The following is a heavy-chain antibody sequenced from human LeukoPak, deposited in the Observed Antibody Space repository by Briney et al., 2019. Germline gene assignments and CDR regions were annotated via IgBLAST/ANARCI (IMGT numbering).Heavy chain of an antibody. CDR3: ARDGDYGEFDY. CDR1: GYTFTSYD. Sequence: ASVKVSCKASGYTFTSYDINWVRQATGQGLEWMGWINPNSGGTNYAQKLQGWVTMTRDTSISTAYMELSRLRSDDTAVYYCARDGDYGEFDYWGQGTLVTVSS. D-gene: IGHD4-17*01. J-gene: IGHJ4*02. V-gene: IGHV1-2*04. CDR2: INPNSGGT.